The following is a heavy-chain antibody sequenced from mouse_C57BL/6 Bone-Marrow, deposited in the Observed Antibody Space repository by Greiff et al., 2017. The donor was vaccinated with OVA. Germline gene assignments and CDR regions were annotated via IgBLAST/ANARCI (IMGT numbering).Heavy chain of an antibody. CDR3: AYTVGATDWYFDV. V-gene: IGHV1-39*01. CDR1: GYSFTDYN. D-gene: IGHD1-1*01. J-gene: IGHJ1*03. CDR2: INPNYGTT. Sequence: EVQLQQSGPELVKPGASVKISCKASGYSFTDYNMNWVKQSNGKSLEWIGVINPNYGTTSYNQKFKGKATLTVDQSSSTAYMQINSLTSEDSAVYDCAYTVGATDWYFDVWGTGTTVTVSS.